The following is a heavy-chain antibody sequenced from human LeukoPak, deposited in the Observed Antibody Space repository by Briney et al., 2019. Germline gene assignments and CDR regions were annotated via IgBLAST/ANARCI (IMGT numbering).Heavy chain of an antibody. CDR2: INHSGST. J-gene: IGHJ4*02. D-gene: IGHD3-10*01. Sequence: SETLSLTCAVYGGTFSGYYWSWIRQPPGKGLEWIGEINHSGSTNYNPSLKRRVTISVDTSKNQFSLKLSYVTAADTAVYYCARGLYYYGSGSQKSYFDYWGQGTLVTVSS. CDR1: GGTFSGYY. V-gene: IGHV4-34*01. CDR3: ARGLYYYGSGSQKSYFDY.